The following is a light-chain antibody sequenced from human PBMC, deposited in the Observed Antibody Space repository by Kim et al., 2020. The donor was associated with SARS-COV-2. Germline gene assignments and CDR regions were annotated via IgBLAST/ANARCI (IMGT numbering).Light chain of an antibody. V-gene: IGLV2-11*03. CDR2: DVT. CDR1: RSDVGGYNY. CDR3: CSYTTSYTLV. J-gene: IGLJ3*02. Sequence: GQSVNIACTGTRSDVGGYNYVSWYQKHPGRAPKLIIFDVTARPSGVPSRFSGSKFGNTASLTISGLQTEDEADYYCCSYTTSYTLVFGGGTQLTVL.